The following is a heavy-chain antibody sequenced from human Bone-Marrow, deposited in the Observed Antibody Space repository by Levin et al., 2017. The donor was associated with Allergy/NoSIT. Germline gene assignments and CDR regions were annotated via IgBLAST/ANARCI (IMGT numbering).Heavy chain of an antibody. Sequence: PGGSLRLSCAASGFTFINYAMSWVRQAPGKGLEWVSDISGSGGSTYYADSVKGRFTISRDNSKNTLYLQMNSLRAEDTAVYYCAKDQGYGDYARLDYWGQGTLVTVSS. V-gene: IGHV3-23*01. D-gene: IGHD4-17*01. J-gene: IGHJ4*02. CDR2: ISGSGGST. CDR1: GFTFINYA. CDR3: AKDQGYGDYARLDY.